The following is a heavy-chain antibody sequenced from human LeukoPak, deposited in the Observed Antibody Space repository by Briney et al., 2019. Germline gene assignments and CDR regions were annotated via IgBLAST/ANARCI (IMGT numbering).Heavy chain of an antibody. Sequence: SVKVSCKASGGTFSSCTTSWVLHAPGQGLEWMGRIIPILGIANYAQKFQGRVTITADKSTSTAYMELSSLRSEDTAVYYCARVATVTAAFDIWGQGTMVTVSS. CDR3: ARVATVTAAFDI. CDR2: IIPILGIA. CDR1: GGTFSSCT. J-gene: IGHJ3*02. V-gene: IGHV1-69*02. D-gene: IGHD4-11*01.